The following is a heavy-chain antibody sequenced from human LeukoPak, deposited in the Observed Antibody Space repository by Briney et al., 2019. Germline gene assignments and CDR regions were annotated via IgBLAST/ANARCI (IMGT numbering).Heavy chain of an antibody. J-gene: IGHJ6*03. V-gene: IGHV4-59*12. D-gene: IGHD3-3*01. CDR2: IYYSGST. CDR3: ARRESYYDFWSGVEKPYYYMDV. CDR1: GGSISSYY. Sequence: PSETLSLTCTVSGGSISSYYWGWIRQPPGKGLEWIGYIYYSGSTNYNPSLKSRVTISVDTSKNQFSLKLSSVTAADTAVYYCARRESYYDFWSGVEKPYYYMDVWGKGTTVTVS.